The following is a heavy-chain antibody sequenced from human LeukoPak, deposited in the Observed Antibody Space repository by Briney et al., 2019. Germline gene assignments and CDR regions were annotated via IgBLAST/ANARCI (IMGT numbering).Heavy chain of an antibody. CDR1: GGSISSYY. D-gene: IGHD5/OR15-5a*01. CDR2: FYYGGTT. J-gene: IGHJ6*03. Sequence: SETLSLTCIVSGGSISSYYWSWIRQSPGKGLEWIGYFYYGGTTNYNPSLKSRVTISVDTSKNQFSLKLSSVTAADTAVYYCARVSAYYYMDVWGKGTTVTVSS. V-gene: IGHV4-59*08. CDR3: ARVSAYYYMDV.